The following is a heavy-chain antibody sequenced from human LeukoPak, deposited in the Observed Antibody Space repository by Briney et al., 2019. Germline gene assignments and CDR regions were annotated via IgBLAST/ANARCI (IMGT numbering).Heavy chain of an antibody. D-gene: IGHD6-19*01. CDR1: GFTFDDYG. CDR2: INWNAGNT. CDR3: ARGAFYSSGWYENY. J-gene: IGHJ4*02. V-gene: IGHV3-20*04. Sequence: GGSLRLSCAASGFTFDDYGMSWVRQAPGKGLEWVSGINWNAGNTNYADSVKGRFTISRDNAKNSLYLQMNSLRAEDTALYYCARGAFYSSGWYENYWGQGTLVTVSS.